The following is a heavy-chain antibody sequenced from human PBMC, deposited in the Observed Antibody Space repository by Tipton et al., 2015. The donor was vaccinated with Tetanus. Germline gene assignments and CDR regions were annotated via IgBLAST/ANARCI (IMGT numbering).Heavy chain of an antibody. CDR2: INPSGGST. CDR3: ARDETYYDFWSGYSSGYYGMDV. D-gene: IGHD3-3*01. Sequence: QLVQSGAEVKKPGASVKVSCKASRYTFTSYYMHWVRQAPGQGLEWMGIINPSGGSTSYAQKFQGRVTMTGDTSTSTVYMELSSLRSEDTAVYYCARDETYYDFWSGYSSGYYGMDVWGQGTTVTVSS. J-gene: IGHJ6*02. V-gene: IGHV1-46*01. CDR1: RYTFTSYY.